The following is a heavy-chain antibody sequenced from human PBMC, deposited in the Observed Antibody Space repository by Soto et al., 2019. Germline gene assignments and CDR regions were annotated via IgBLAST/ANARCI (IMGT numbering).Heavy chain of an antibody. D-gene: IGHD6-6*01. CDR3: ASQRGGAARHMDFDY. Sequence: SETLSLTCTVSGGSISSGGYYWSWIRQHPGKGLEWIGYIYYSGSTYYNPSLKSRVTISVDTSKNQFSLKLSSVTAADTAVYYCASQRGGAARHMDFDYWGQGTLVTVSS. J-gene: IGHJ4*02. V-gene: IGHV4-31*03. CDR2: IYYSGST. CDR1: GGSISSGGYY.